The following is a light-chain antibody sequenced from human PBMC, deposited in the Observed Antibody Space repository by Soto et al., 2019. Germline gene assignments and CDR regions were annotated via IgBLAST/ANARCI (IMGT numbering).Light chain of an antibody. Sequence: EIVLTQSPVTLSLSPGEIATLSFSASQSVRTYLAWYQVKPGQAPRLLIYDASSRASGVPARFSGSGSGTDFTLTISSLEPEDFALYYCQQRNSWPPITFGQGTKVDIK. CDR3: QQRNSWPPIT. V-gene: IGKV3-11*01. J-gene: IGKJ1*01. CDR1: QSVRTY. CDR2: DAS.